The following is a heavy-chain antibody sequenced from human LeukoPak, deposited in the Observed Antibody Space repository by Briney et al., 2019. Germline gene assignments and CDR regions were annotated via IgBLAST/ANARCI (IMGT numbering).Heavy chain of an antibody. CDR3: TRMSAGHDY. J-gene: IGHJ4*02. CDR1: GVSFDDYY. D-gene: IGHD3-10*01. V-gene: IGHV4-34*01. Sequence: SETLSLTCAVSGVSFDDYYWSWVRQTPGKGLEWIGEINHSGYTNDSPSLKSRVTLSIDTSRKQFSLNLRSVAVADTGIYYCTRMSAGHDYWGQGTLVTVSS. CDR2: INHSGYT.